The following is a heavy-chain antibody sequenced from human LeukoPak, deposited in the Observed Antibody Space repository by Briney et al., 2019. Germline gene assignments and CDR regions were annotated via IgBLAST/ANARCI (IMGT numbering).Heavy chain of an antibody. CDR1: GFTFSSYS. Sequence: GGSLRLSCAASGFTFSSYSMNWVRQAPGKGLEWVSVNYSGGSTYYADSVKGRFTISRDNAKNSLYLQMNSLRAEDTAVYYCARATYYYGSGIGGTFDIWGQGTMVTVSS. CDR3: ARATYYYGSGIGGTFDI. CDR2: NYSGGST. V-gene: IGHV3-66*01. J-gene: IGHJ3*02. D-gene: IGHD3-10*01.